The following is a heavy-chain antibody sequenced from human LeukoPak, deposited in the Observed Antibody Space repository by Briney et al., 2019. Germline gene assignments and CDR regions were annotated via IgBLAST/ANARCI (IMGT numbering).Heavy chain of an antibody. J-gene: IGHJ5*02. CDR1: GGSFSGYY. V-gene: IGHV4-34*01. CDR3: ARGSRITIFGVVNPNWFDP. CDR2: INHSGST. Sequence: PSETLSLTCAVYGGSFSGYYWSWIRQPPGKGLEWIGEINHSGSTNYNPFLKSRVTISVDTSKNQFSLKLSSVTAADTAVYYCARGSRITIFGVVNPNWFDPWGQGTLVTVSS. D-gene: IGHD3-3*01.